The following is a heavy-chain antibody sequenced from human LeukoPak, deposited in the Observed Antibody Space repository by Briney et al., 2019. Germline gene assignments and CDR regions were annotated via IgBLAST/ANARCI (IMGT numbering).Heavy chain of an antibody. V-gene: IGHV5-51*01. D-gene: IGHD6-19*01. CDR2: IYPGDSDT. CDR1: GYSFTSYW. J-gene: IGHJ5*02. Sequence: GESLKISCKGSGYSFTSYWIVWVRQMPGKGLECMGIIYPGDSDTRYGPSSQGQVTISADKSISTAYLQWSSLKASDTAMYYCARGAVAGTLNWFDPWGQGTLVTVSS. CDR3: ARGAVAGTLNWFDP.